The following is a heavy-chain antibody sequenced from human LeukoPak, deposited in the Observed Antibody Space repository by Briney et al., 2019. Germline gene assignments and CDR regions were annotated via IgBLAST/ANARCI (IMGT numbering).Heavy chain of an antibody. CDR2: ISGSGGST. CDR1: GFTFSSYA. Sequence: GGSLRLSCAASGFTFSSYAMSWVRQAPGKGLEWVSAISGSGGSTYYADSVKGRFTISRDNAKNSLYLQMNSLRAEDTAVYYCARDKGTTSNDYWGQGTLVTVSS. J-gene: IGHJ4*02. CDR3: ARDKGTTSNDY. V-gene: IGHV3-23*01. D-gene: IGHD2/OR15-2a*01.